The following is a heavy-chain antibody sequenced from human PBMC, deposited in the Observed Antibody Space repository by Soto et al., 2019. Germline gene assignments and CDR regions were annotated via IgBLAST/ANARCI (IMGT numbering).Heavy chain of an antibody. CDR1: GGSISSGGYY. J-gene: IGHJ3*02. Sequence: SETLSLTCTVSGGSISSGGYYWSWIRQHPGRGLEWIGYIDNSGSTYYNPSLQSRITISVDTSKNQLSLKLSSVTAADTSVYYCAREPSISNSGAFDIWGQGTMVTVS. CDR2: IDNSGST. V-gene: IGHV4-31*03. CDR3: AREPSISNSGAFDI. D-gene: IGHD4-4*01.